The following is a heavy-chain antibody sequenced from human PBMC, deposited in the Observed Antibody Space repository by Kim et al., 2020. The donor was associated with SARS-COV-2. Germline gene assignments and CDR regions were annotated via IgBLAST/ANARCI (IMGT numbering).Heavy chain of an antibody. Sequence: GGSLRLSCAASGFTFSSYSMNWVRQAPGKGLEWVSYISSSSSTIYYADSVKGRFTISRDNAKNSMYLQMNSLRAEDTAVYYCARDLPQQLPDYGDYYGMAVWGQGTPVTVSS. D-gene: IGHD4-17*01. V-gene: IGHV3-48*01. CDR2: ISSSSSTI. CDR3: ARDLPQQLPDYGDYYGMAV. J-gene: IGHJ6*02. CDR1: GFTFSSYS.